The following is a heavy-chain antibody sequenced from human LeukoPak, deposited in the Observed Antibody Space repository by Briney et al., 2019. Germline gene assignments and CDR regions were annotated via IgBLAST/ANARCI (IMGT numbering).Heavy chain of an antibody. CDR2: ISSSSSTI. V-gene: IGHV3-48*01. Sequence: PGGSLRLSCAASGFTFSSYSMTWVRQAPGKGLEWVSYISSSSSTIYYADSVKGRFTISRDNAKNSLYLQMNSLRAEDTAVYYCARDLGDSSNTDNRFDPWGQGTLVTVSS. J-gene: IGHJ5*02. CDR3: ARDLGDSSNTDNRFDP. CDR1: GFTFSSYS. D-gene: IGHD6-19*01.